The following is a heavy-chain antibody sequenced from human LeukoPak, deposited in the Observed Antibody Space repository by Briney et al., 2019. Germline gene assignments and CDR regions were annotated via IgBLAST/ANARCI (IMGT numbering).Heavy chain of an antibody. CDR3: ARDPYSGSYGNYYYYFMDV. Sequence: GGSLRLSCAASGFTFSSYNMNWVRQAPGKRLEWVSSITSGSSYIYYADSVKGRFTISRDNAKNSLYLQMNSLRAEDKAVYYCARDPYSGSYGNYYYYFMDVRGKGTTVTISS. CDR1: GFTFSSYN. V-gene: IGHV3-21*01. D-gene: IGHD1-26*01. CDR2: ITSGSSYI. J-gene: IGHJ6*03.